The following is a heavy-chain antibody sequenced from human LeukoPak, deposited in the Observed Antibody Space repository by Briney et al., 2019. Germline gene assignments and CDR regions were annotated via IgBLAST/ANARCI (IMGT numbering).Heavy chain of an antibody. CDR2: ISYDGSNK. J-gene: IGHJ4*02. CDR3: ASDKPSNSGSYRFDY. Sequence: GGSLRLSCAASGFTFNTYAMHWVRQAPGKGLEWVALISYDGSNKYYADSVKGRFTISSDNSKNTLYLQMNSLRAEDTAVYYCASDKPSNSGSYRFDYWGQGTLVTVSS. CDR1: GFTFNTYA. V-gene: IGHV3-30-3*01. D-gene: IGHD1-26*01.